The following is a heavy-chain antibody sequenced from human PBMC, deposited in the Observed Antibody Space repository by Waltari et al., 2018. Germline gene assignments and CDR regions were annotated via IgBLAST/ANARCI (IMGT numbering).Heavy chain of an antibody. CDR3: ARDPGSAGYFDY. CDR2: TRSSATYR. Sequence: VQLVESGGGLVKPGESLRLSCAASGFSFRSYNMGWFRQAPEKGGGGVSTRSSATYRCGRDWLEGRCCISGDNAEDVRCLQMNSLRAGDTAIYYCARDPGSAGYFDYWGQGVLVTVSS. V-gene: IGHV3-21*04. J-gene: IGHJ4*02. CDR1: GFSFRSYN. D-gene: IGHD2-15*01.